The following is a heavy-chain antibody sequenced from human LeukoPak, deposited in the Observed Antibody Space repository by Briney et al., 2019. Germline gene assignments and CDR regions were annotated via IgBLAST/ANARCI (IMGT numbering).Heavy chain of an antibody. Sequence: GGSLRLSCAASGFTVSSNYMSWVRQAPGKGLEWVSYISSSSSTIYYADSVKGRFTIYRDNAKNSLYLQMNSLRAEDTAVYYCAELGITMIGGVWGKGTTVTISS. V-gene: IGHV3-48*04. CDR1: GFTVSSNY. J-gene: IGHJ6*04. CDR3: AELGITMIGGV. D-gene: IGHD3-10*02. CDR2: ISSSSSTI.